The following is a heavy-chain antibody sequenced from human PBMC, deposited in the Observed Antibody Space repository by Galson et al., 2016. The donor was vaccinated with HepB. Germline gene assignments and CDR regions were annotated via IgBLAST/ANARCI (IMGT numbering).Heavy chain of an antibody. CDR1: GFTFSDYW. Sequence: SLRLSCAASGFTFSDYWMHWVRQAPGKGLLWVSRIKGDGSVTDYADSVKGRFTISRDNAKNALYMQMNSLRGDDTAVYYWARDRGGSVGGYNWFDSWGQGMLVTVSS. CDR3: ARDRGGSVGGYNWFDS. D-gene: IGHD2-15*01. CDR2: IKGDGSVT. V-gene: IGHV3-74*01. J-gene: IGHJ5*01.